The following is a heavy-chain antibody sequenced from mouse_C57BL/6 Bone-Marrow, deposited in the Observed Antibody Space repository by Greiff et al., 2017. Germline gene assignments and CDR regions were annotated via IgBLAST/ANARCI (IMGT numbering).Heavy chain of an antibody. CDR1: GYTFTSYW. CDR3: ARLFVYQGYY. V-gene: IGHV1-64*01. Sequence: QVQLKQPGAELVKPGASVKLSCKASGYTFTSYWMHWVKQRPGQGLEWIGMIHPNSGSTNYNEKFKSKATLTVDKSSSTAYMQLSSLTSEDSAVYYCARLFVYQGYYWGQGTTLTVSS. J-gene: IGHJ2*01. CDR2: IHPNSGST. D-gene: IGHD2-1*01.